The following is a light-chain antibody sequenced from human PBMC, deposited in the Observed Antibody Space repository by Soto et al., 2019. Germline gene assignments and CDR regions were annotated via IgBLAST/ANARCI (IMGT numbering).Light chain of an antibody. CDR1: QSVSSN. Sequence: EIVMTQSPATLSLSPGERATLSCRASQSVSSNLAWYQQKPGQPPRLLIYGASTRATGIPSRFSGSGSGTEFTLTIGSLQSEDVAIYYCQHYHNWPPWTFGQGTKVEIK. CDR2: GAS. V-gene: IGKV3-15*01. J-gene: IGKJ1*01. CDR3: QHYHNWPPWT.